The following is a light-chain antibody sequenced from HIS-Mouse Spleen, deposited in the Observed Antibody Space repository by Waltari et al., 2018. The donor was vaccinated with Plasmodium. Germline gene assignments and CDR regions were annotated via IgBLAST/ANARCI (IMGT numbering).Light chain of an antibody. CDR3: QQYNSYSWT. Sequence: DIQMTQSPSTLSASVGHRVTITCRARQSISSWLAWYQQKPGKAPKLLIYKASSLESGVPSRFSGSGSGTEFTLTISSLQPDDFATYYCQQYNSYSWTFGQGTKVEIK. CDR1: QSISSW. CDR2: KAS. V-gene: IGKV1-5*03. J-gene: IGKJ1*01.